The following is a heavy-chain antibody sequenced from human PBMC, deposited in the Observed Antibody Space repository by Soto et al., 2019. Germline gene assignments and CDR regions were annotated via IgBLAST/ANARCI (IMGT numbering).Heavy chain of an antibody. J-gene: IGHJ6*02. Sequence: PAGFLKISSAASRFTFSSYWMSWVRKAPGKGLEWVANIKQDGSEKYYVDSVKGRFTISRDNAKNSLYLQMNSLRAEDTAVYYCAREEVVPAATYYYYYYGMDVWGQGTTVTVSS. CDR1: RFTFSSYW. V-gene: IGHV3-7*03. D-gene: IGHD2-2*01. CDR2: IKQDGSEK. CDR3: AREEVVPAATYYYYYYGMDV.